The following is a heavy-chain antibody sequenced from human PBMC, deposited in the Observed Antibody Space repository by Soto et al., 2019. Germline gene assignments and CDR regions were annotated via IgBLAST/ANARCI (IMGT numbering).Heavy chain of an antibody. CDR2: INPYNSHT. Sequence: ASVKVSCKASGYTFTHYGISCWRQAPGQVPEWMGWINPYNSHTKFEQRFQGRVTLTTDTSTTTAYMDLRLLTSDDTAVYYCARGSSGLNYWGQGTLVTVSS. J-gene: IGHJ4*02. CDR1: GYTFTHYG. CDR3: ARGSSGLNY. V-gene: IGHV1-18*04.